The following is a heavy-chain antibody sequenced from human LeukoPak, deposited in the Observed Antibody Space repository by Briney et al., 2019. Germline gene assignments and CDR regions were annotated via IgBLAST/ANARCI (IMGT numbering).Heavy chain of an antibody. CDR1: GYSFTCYW. V-gene: IGHV5-51*01. D-gene: IGHD2-8*01. J-gene: IGHJ4*02. CDR2: IYPGDSDT. Sequence: PGESLKISCKGSGYSFTCYWIGWVRQMPGKGLGWMGIIYPGDSDTRYSPSFQGQVTISAGKSISTAYLQWSSLKASDTAMYYCARLRRYCTNGVCYTLFDYWGQGTLVTVSS. CDR3: ARLRRYCTNGVCYTLFDY.